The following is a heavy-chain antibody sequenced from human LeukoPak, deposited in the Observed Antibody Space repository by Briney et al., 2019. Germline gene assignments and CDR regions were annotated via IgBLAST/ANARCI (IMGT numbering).Heavy chain of an antibody. J-gene: IGHJ3*02. D-gene: IGHD3-9*01. CDR2: ISSSSSTI. Sequence: GGSLRLSCAASGFTFSSYSMNWVRQAPGKGLEWVSYISSSSSTIYYADSVKGRFTISRDNAKNSLYLQMNSLRAEDTAVYYCARDRDLRYFDWLLGLPSNNDAFDIWGQGTMVTVSS. CDR3: ARDRDLRYFDWLLGLPSNNDAFDI. V-gene: IGHV3-48*01. CDR1: GFTFSSYS.